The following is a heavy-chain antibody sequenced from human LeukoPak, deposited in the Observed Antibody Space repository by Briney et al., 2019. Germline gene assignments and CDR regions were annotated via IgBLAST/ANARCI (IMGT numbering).Heavy chain of an antibody. Sequence: ASVKVSCKASGYTFTSYAMHWVRQAPGQRLEWMGWINAGNGNTKYSQKFQGRVTMTRDTSTSTVYMELSSLRSEDTAVYYCARDLAMATILAQGFDPWGQGTLVTVSS. J-gene: IGHJ5*02. CDR3: ARDLAMATILAQGFDP. CDR1: GYTFTSYA. V-gene: IGHV1-3*01. CDR2: INAGNGNT. D-gene: IGHD5-24*01.